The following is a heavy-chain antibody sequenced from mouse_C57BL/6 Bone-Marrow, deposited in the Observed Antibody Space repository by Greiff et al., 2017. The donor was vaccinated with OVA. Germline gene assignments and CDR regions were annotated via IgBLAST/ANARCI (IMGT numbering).Heavy chain of an antibody. V-gene: IGHV1-18*01. J-gene: IGHJ1*03. CDR3: ARNYYYGSYWYFDV. CDR1: GYTFTDYN. D-gene: IGHD1-1*01. Sequence: VQLQQSGPELVKPGASVKIPCKASGYTFTDYNMDWVKQSHGKSLEWIGDINPNNGGTIYNQKFKGKATLTVDKSSSTAYMELRSLTSEDTAVYYCARNYYYGSYWYFDVWGTGTTVTGSS. CDR2: INPNNGGT.